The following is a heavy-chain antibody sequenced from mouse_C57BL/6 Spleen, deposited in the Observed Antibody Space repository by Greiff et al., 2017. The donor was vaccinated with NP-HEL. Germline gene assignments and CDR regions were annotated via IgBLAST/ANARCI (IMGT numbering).Heavy chain of an antibody. J-gene: IGHJ1*03. Sequence: VQLQQSGAELVRPGASVKLSCKASGYTFTDYYINWVKQRPGQGLEWIARIYPGSGNTYYNEKFKGKATLTAEKSSSTAYMQLSSLTSEDSAVYFCAIGGNYGGYFDVWGTGTTVTVSS. D-gene: IGHD2-1*01. V-gene: IGHV1-76*01. CDR3: AIGGNYGGYFDV. CDR2: IYPGSGNT. CDR1: GYTFTDYY.